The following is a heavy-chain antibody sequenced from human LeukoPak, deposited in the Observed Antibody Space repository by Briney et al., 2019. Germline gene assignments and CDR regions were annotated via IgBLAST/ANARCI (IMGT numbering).Heavy chain of an antibody. CDR3: ANNWNCDI. CDR2: ISNTGVGT. J-gene: IGHJ3*02. CDR1: GFTFTNYA. V-gene: IGHV3-23*01. D-gene: IGHD1-1*01. Sequence: PGGSLRLSCAASGFTFTNYAMTWVRQAPGKGLEWVSAISNTGVGTYYADSVKGRFAISRDNSKNTVYLQMNSLRADDTAIYYCANNWNCDIWGQGTMVTVSS.